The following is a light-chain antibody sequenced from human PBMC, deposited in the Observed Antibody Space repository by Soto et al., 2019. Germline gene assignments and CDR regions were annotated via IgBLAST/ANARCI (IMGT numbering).Light chain of an antibody. J-gene: IGKJ5*01. V-gene: IGKV3-11*01. CDR2: DAS. CDR1: QSVRSN. CDR3: QQRSNWPLIT. Sequence: EVVMTQSPATLSVSPRERVTLSCRASQSVRSNLAWYQQKPGQSPRLLIYDASNRATGIPARFSGSGSGTDFTLTISSLQPEDFSVYYCQQRSNWPLITFGLGTRLEIK.